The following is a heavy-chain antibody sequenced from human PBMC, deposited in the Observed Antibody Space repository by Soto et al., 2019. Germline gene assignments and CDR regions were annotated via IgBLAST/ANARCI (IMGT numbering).Heavy chain of an antibody. V-gene: IGHV4-30-4*01. D-gene: IGHD3-22*01. CDR2: IHSSGSI. CDR1: GGSISSDDYY. CDR3: ARDLDGLHDDTSGPFPRPG. Sequence: SETLSLTCTVSGGSISSDDYYWSWIRQAPGRGLEWIGYIHSSGSIYHNPSLKSRATMSIDTAGNQFSLKVSSVTVADTAVYYCARDLDGLHDDTSGPFPRPGWGQGTLVTVSS. J-gene: IGHJ1*01.